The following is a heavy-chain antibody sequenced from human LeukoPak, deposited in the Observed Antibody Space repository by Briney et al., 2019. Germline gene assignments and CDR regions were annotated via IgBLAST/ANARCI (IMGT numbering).Heavy chain of an antibody. J-gene: IGHJ4*02. CDR1: GGSISSFY. Sequence: SETLSLTCTLSGGSISSFYWSWIRPLPGGGLGWIGYIYYSGGTNYNPSLRSRVTISIDTSKNQSSLELRSVTAADTSVYYRARGFCSNSRCYKERATILPDYWGQGAHVTVSS. V-gene: IGHV4-59*01. D-gene: IGHD2-2*02. CDR3: ARGFCSNSRCYKERATILPDY. CDR2: IYYSGGT.